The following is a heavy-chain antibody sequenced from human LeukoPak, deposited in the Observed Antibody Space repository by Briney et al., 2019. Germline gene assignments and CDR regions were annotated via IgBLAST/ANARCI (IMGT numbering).Heavy chain of an antibody. CDR2: IYSSGST. CDR3: ARGRSAAGNFDY. D-gene: IGHD6-13*01. J-gene: IGHJ4*02. V-gene: IGHV4-31*03. CDR1: GGSIGSGGYY. Sequence: SETLSLTCTVSGGSIGSGGYYWSWIRHQPGKGLEWIGYIYSSGSTDYNPSLKSRLAISVDTPKNQFSLKVTSVTAADTAVYYCARGRSAAGNFDYWGQGTLVTVSS.